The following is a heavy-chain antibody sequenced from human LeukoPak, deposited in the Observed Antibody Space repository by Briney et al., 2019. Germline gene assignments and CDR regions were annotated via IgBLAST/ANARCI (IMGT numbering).Heavy chain of an antibody. V-gene: IGHV3-64*01. CDR2: ISNRGGSK. Sequence: PGGSLRLSCVASGFIFSRYGMYWVRQASGKGLEFVSAISNRGGSKYYANCVKGRFITSRDNSKNTLYLQMGSLRGEDMAVYYCATGLITGAADTYYYYGMDFWGQGTTVTVPS. CDR3: ATGLITGAADTYYYYGMDF. D-gene: IGHD6-13*01. J-gene: IGHJ6*02. CDR1: GFIFSRYG.